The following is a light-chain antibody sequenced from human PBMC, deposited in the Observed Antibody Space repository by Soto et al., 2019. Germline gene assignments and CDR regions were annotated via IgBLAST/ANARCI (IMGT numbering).Light chain of an antibody. Sequence: EIVLTQSPVTPSLSPGERATLSCRASQSVSTTFLVWYQQRPGQAPRLLIYGASTRATGIPDRFSGSGSGTDFTLTISRLEPEDFAVYYCQQYGSPITFGQGTRLEIK. V-gene: IGKV3-20*01. CDR3: QQYGSPIT. CDR2: GAS. CDR1: QSVSTTF. J-gene: IGKJ5*01.